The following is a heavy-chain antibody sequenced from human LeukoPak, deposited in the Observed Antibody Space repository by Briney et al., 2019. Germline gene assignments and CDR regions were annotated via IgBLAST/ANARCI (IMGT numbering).Heavy chain of an antibody. CDR2: INPNSGGA. Sequence: SVKVSCKASGYTFTGYYMHWVRQAPGQGLEWMRCINPNSGGANYAQKFQGRVTMTRDTSISTAYMELSRLRSDDTAVYYCARGTLRNSSREKQNWFDPCGQGTLVTVSS. CDR3: ARGTLRNSSREKQNWFDP. D-gene: IGHD6-13*01. CDR1: GYTFTGYY. J-gene: IGHJ5*02. V-gene: IGHV1-2*02.